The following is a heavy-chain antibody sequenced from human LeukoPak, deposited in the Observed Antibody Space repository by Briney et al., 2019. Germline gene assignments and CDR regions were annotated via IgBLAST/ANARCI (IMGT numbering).Heavy chain of an antibody. V-gene: IGHV3-7*01. J-gene: IGHJ4*02. CDR3: ARDYYGTFDY. D-gene: IGHD3-22*01. Sequence: GGSLRLSCAASGFTFSSNWMNWVRQAPGRGLEWVANINQDGSEKYYVDSVKGRFTISRDNAKNSPYLQMNSLRAEDTAVYYCARDYYGTFDYWGQGTLVTVSS. CDR2: INQDGSEK. CDR1: GFTFSSNW.